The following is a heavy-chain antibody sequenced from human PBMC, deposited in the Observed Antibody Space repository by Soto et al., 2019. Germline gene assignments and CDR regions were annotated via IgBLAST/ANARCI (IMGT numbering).Heavy chain of an antibody. CDR2: IYWDDDI. CDR1: GFSLTSSGVG. V-gene: IGHV2-5*02. Sequence: QITLKESGPTLVKPTQTLTVTCTFSGFSLTSSGVGVGWIRQPPGKALEWVALIYWDDDIRYSPSLKSRLTITKDTSKNQVVLKMTNMDPVDTATYYCARSYCGFQGPPIRWFDPWGQGILVTVSS. D-gene: IGHD3-3*01. J-gene: IGHJ5*02. CDR3: ARSYCGFQGPPIRWFDP.